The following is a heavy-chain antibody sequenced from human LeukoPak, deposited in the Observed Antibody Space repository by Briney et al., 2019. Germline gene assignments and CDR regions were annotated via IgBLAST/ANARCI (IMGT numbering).Heavy chain of an antibody. D-gene: IGHD5-18*01. CDR1: GGSFSGYY. CDR2: INHSGST. V-gene: IGHV4-34*01. J-gene: IGHJ4*02. CDR3: ARGEVVATARFDY. Sequence: SETLSLTCAVYGGSFSGYYWSWIRQPPGKGLEWIGEINHSGSTNYNPSLKSRVTISVDTSKNQFSLKLSSVTAADTAVYYCARGEVVATARFDYWGQGTLVTVSS.